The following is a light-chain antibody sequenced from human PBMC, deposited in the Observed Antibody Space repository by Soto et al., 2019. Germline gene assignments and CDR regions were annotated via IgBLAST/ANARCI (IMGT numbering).Light chain of an antibody. J-gene: IGKJ5*01. CDR1: QSVSTN. Sequence: EIVMPQSPATLSVSPGERATLSCRASQSVSTNLAWYQQIPGQAPRLLISGASTRATGIPARFSGSGSGTEFTLTISSLQSEDFAVYYCQQYHNWPTFGQGTRLEIK. CDR3: QQYHNWPT. CDR2: GAS. V-gene: IGKV3-15*01.